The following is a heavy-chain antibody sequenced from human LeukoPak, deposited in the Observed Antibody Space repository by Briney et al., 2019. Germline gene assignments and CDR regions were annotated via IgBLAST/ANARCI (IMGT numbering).Heavy chain of an antibody. CDR3: ARAEGNSDY. J-gene: IGHJ4*02. D-gene: IGHD4-23*01. V-gene: IGHV3-48*04. CDR2: ISSSSSTI. Sequence: GGSLRLSCAVSGFTFSSYSMNWVRQAPGKGLEWVSYISSSSSTIYYADSVKGRFTISRDNAKNSLYLQMNSLRAEDTAVYYCARAEGNSDYWGQGTLVTVSS. CDR1: GFTFSSYS.